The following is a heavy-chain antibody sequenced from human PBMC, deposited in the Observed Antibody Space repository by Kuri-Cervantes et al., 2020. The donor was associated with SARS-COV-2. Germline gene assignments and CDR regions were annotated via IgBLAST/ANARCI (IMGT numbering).Heavy chain of an antibody. CDR1: GFTFSSYG. CDR2: IWYDGSNK. Sequence: GESLKISCAADGFTFSSYGMHWVRQAPGKGLEWVAVIWYDGSNKYYADSVKGRFTISRDNSKNTLYLQMNSLSAEDTAVYYCARDSSITPRDFDYWGKGTLVTVSS. D-gene: IGHD6-13*01. V-gene: IGHV3-33*01. J-gene: IGHJ4*02. CDR3: ARDSSITPRDFDY.